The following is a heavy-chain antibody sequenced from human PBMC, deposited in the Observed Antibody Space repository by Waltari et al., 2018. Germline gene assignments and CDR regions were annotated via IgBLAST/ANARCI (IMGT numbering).Heavy chain of an antibody. V-gene: IGHV1-24*01. CDR3: ATEDIVVVPAPRSLDY. CDR2: FGPENGET. J-gene: IGHJ4*02. CDR1: GYTLTELS. Sequence: QVQLVQSGAEVKKPGASVKVSCKVSGYTLTELSMHWVRQAPGKGLEWMGVFGPENGETSYAQKFQGRVTMTEDTSTDTAYMELSSLRSEDTAVYYCATEDIVVVPAPRSLDYWGQGTLVTVSS. D-gene: IGHD2-2*01.